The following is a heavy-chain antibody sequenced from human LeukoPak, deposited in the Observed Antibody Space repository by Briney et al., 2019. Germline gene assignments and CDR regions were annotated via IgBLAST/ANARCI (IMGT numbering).Heavy chain of an antibody. D-gene: IGHD3-22*01. CDR3: AREYYDSSGYYYFDY. CDR1: GFTFTGYY. Sequence: ASVKVSCKASGFTFTGYYIHWVRQAPGQGLEWMGWINPNSGGTNYAQKFQGRVTMTRDTSISTAYMELSRLRSDDTAVYYCAREYYDSSGYYYFDYWGQGTLVTVSS. J-gene: IGHJ4*02. CDR2: INPNSGGT. V-gene: IGHV1-2*02.